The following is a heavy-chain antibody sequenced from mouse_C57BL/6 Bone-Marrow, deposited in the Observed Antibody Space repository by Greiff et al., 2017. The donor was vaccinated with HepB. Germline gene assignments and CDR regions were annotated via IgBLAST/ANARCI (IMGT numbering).Heavy chain of an antibody. CDR1: GYTFTSYW. D-gene: IGHD1-1*01. CDR2: IYPGSGST. V-gene: IGHV1-55*01. CDR3: ARCYGSRYWYFDV. J-gene: IGHJ1*03. Sequence: VKLQQPGAELVKPGASVKMSCKASGYTFTSYWITWVKQRPGQGLEWIGDIYPGSGSTNYNEKFKSKATLTVDTSSSTAYMQLSSLTSEDSAVYYCARCYGSRYWYFDVWGTGTTVTVSS.